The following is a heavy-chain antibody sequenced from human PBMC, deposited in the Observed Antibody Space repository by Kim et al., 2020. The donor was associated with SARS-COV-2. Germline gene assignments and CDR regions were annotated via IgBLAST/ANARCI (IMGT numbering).Heavy chain of an antibody. CDR2: INAGNGNT. J-gene: IGHJ5*02. CDR3: AREGGPTYYYDSSRYNWFDP. V-gene: IGHV1-3*01. Sequence: ASVKVSCKASGYTFTSYAMHWVRQAPGQRLEWMGWINAGNGNTKYSQKFQGRVTITRDTSASTAYMELSSLRSEDTAVYYCAREGGPTYYYDSSRYNWFDPWGQGTLVTVSS. CDR1: GYTFTSYA. D-gene: IGHD3-22*01.